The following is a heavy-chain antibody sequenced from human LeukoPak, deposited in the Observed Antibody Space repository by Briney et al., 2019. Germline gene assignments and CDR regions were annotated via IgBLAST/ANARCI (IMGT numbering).Heavy chain of an antibody. D-gene: IGHD3-22*01. Sequence: GGSLILSCVVSGITFSGYSMIWVRQAPGKGLEWVSVIYSGGSTYYADSVKGRFTISRHNSKNTLYLQMNSLRAEDTAVYYCARSNYYDSSGYYPFFDYWGQGTLVTVSS. CDR2: IYSGGST. V-gene: IGHV3-53*04. CDR3: ARSNYYDSSGYYPFFDY. CDR1: GITFSGYS. J-gene: IGHJ4*02.